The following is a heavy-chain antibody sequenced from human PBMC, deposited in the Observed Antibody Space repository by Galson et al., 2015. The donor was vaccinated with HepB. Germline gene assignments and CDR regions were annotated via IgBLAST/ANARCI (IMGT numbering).Heavy chain of an antibody. CDR2: FDPEDGET. CDR1: GGTFSSYA. V-gene: IGHV1-24*01. Sequence: SVKVSCKASGGTFSSYAISWVRQAPGKGLEWMGGFDPEDGETIYAQKFQGRVTMTEDTSTDTAYMELSSLRSEDTAVYYCATDRPGSGSYSGFDYWGQGTLVTVSS. CDR3: ATDRPGSGSYSGFDY. J-gene: IGHJ4*02. D-gene: IGHD1-26*01.